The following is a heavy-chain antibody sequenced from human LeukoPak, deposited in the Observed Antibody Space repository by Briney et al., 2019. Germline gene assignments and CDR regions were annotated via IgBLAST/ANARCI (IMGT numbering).Heavy chain of an antibody. V-gene: IGHV3-7*01. CDR1: GFSFSSYW. D-gene: IGHD6-19*01. CDR3: ARNGRVVGSGWSYFFFEY. Sequence: GGSLRLSCEVSGFSFSSYWMTWVRQAPGKGLECVANIKEDGSESHYVDSVKGRFTLSRDNARNSLYLQMTSLRVEDTAVYFCARNGRVVGSGWSYFFFEYWGQGTRVTVSS. CDR2: IKEDGSES. J-gene: IGHJ4*02.